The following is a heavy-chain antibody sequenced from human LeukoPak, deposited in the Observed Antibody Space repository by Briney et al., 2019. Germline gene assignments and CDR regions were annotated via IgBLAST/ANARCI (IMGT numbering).Heavy chain of an antibody. D-gene: IGHD6-19*01. J-gene: IGHJ4*02. CDR2: ISAYNGNT. V-gene: IGHV1-18*01. CDR1: GYTFTSYG. CDR3: ARGGLYSSGWYNLGFDY. Sequence: ASVKVSCKASGYTFTSYGISWVRQGPGQGLEWMGWISAYNGNTNYAQKLQGRVTMTTDTSTSTAYMELRSLRSDDTAVYYCARGGLYSSGWYNLGFDYWGQGTLVTVSS.